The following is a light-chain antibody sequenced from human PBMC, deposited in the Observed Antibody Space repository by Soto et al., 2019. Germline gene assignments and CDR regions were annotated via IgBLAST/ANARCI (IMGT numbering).Light chain of an antibody. J-gene: IGKJ4*01. V-gene: IGKV1-9*01. CDR3: QQVNSYPVT. Sequence: DIQLTQSPSFLSASVGDRVTITCRASQGISSYLAWYQQKPGKAPKLLIYAASSLQSGVPSRFSGSGSGTEFTLTISSLQPEDFATYYCQQVNSYPVTFGGGTKVESK. CDR2: AAS. CDR1: QGISSY.